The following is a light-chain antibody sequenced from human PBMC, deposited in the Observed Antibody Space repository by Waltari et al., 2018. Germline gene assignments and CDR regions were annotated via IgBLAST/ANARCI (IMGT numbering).Light chain of an antibody. CDR2: GAS. J-gene: IGKJ3*01. CDR1: QSVSSN. Sequence: EIVMTQSPATLSVSPGERATLSCRANQSVSSNLAWYQQKPGQAPRLLIYGASTRATGVPARFSGGGSGTEFTLTISSMQSEDFAVYYCQHFDSWGFTFGRGTKVDIK. CDR3: QHFDSWGFT. V-gene: IGKV3-15*01.